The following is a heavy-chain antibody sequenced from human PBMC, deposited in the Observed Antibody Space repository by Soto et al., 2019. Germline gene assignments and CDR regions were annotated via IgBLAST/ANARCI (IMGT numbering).Heavy chain of an antibody. Sequence: EVQLVESGGGLVKPGGSLRLSCAASGFTFSSYSMNWVRQAPGKGLEWVSSISSSSSYICYADSVKGRFTISRDNAKNSLYLQMNSLRAEDTAVYYCARDLVDCSGGSCYSGDFDYWGQGTLVTVSS. CDR3: ARDLVDCSGGSCYSGDFDY. V-gene: IGHV3-21*01. CDR2: ISSSSSYI. D-gene: IGHD2-15*01. CDR1: GFTFSSYS. J-gene: IGHJ4*02.